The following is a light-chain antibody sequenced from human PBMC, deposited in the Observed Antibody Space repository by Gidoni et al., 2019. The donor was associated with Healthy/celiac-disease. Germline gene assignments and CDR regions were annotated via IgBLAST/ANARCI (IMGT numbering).Light chain of an antibody. CDR1: SSDVCGYNY. Sequence: QSALTQPARASGSPGQSITISCTGTSSDVCGYNYVSWYQQHPGKAPKLMIYEVRNRPSGVSNRFAGSKSGTTASLTISGLQAEDEADYYCSSYTSSSSLGVFGGGTKLTVL. J-gene: IGLJ3*02. CDR2: EVR. V-gene: IGLV2-14*01. CDR3: SSYTSSSSLGV.